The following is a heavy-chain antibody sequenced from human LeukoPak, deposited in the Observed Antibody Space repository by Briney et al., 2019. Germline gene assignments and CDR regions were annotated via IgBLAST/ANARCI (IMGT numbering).Heavy chain of an antibody. CDR1: GYTFTSYG. J-gene: IGHJ4*02. D-gene: IGHD3-3*01. CDR2: ISAYNGNT. V-gene: IGHV1-18*01. CDR3: ARAPYYDFWSGYYPVDY. Sequence: ASVKVSCKASGYTFTSYGISWVRQAPGQGLEWMGWISAYNGNTNYARKLQGRVTMTTDTSTSTAYMGLRSLRSDDTAVYYCARAPYYDFWSGYYPVDYWGQGTLVTVSS.